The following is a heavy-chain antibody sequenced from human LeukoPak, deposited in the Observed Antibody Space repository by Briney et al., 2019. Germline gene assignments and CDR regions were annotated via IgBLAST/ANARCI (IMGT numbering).Heavy chain of an antibody. Sequence: GRSLILSCAASGFTFSSYGMHWVRQAPGKGLEWVAGISYDGSNKYYADSVKGRFNIYRDNSKNTLYLQMNSLRAEDTAVYYCAKSPGAYSSGWYTPVDYWGQGTLVTVSS. D-gene: IGHD6-19*01. CDR2: ISYDGSNK. CDR1: GFTFSSYG. J-gene: IGHJ4*02. V-gene: IGHV3-30*18. CDR3: AKSPGAYSSGWYTPVDY.